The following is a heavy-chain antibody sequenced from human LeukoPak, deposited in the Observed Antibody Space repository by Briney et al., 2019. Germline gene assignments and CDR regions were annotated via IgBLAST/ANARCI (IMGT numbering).Heavy chain of an antibody. Sequence: ASVKVSCKASADTFTSYDINWVRQAPGQGLEWMGWMNPNSGNTGYAQKFQDRVTMTWSTSISTAYMELSSLKSEDTAVYYCATGEIELELLSGYFQYWGQGTLVTVFS. V-gene: IGHV1-8*01. CDR2: MNPNSGNT. D-gene: IGHD3-10*01. J-gene: IGHJ1*01. CDR3: ATGEIELELLSGYFQY. CDR1: ADTFTSYD.